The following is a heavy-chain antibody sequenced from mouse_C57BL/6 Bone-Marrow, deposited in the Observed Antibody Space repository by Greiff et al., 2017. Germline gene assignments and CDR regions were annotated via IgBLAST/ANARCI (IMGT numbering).Heavy chain of an antibody. V-gene: IGHV1-64*01. CDR2: IHPNSGST. Sequence: QVHVKQSGAELVKPGASVKLSCKASGYTFTSYWMHWVKQRPGQGLEWIGMIHPNSGSTNYNEKFKSKATLTVDKSSSTAYMQLSSLTSEDSAVYYCARADYGKGYYAMDYWGQGTSVTVSS. CDR1: GYTFTSYW. J-gene: IGHJ4*01. D-gene: IGHD2-1*01. CDR3: ARADYGKGYYAMDY.